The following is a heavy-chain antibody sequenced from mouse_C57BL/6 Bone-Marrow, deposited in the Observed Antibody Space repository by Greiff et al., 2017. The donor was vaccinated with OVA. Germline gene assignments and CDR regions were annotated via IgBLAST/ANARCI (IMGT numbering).Heavy chain of an antibody. Sequence: QVQLQHPGAELGKPGASVKRSCKASGYTFPSYWLTWVKQRPGQGLEWMGDIYPGSGSTNYNEKFKSKATRTVDTSSSTAYMQLSSLTSEYSAVYYSARGKTAQAIPWGQGTTLTVSS. V-gene: IGHV1-55*01. CDR2: IYPGSGST. CDR3: ARGKTAQAIP. D-gene: IGHD3-2*02. J-gene: IGHJ2*01. CDR1: GYTFPSYW.